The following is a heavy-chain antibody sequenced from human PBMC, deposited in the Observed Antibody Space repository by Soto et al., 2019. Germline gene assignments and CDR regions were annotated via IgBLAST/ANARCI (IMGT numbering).Heavy chain of an antibody. J-gene: IGHJ4*02. CDR1: GVSVTGYY. V-gene: IGHV4-59*02. CDR3: EREQYNWKL. CDR2: VYHTGNT. D-gene: IGHD1-20*01. Sequence: SETLSLTCSVSGVSVTGYYWTWIRHSPGKGLEWIGYVYHTGNTYYNPSLKSRVTISLDTSKNQVSLRLRSVTAADTAVYYCEREQYNWKLWGQGTLVTVSS.